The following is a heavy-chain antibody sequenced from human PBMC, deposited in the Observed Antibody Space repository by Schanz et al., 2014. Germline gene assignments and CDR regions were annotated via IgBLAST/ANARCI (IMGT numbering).Heavy chain of an antibody. Sequence: VKMVESGGGVVQPGRSLRLSCAASGFMFSSYGMHWVRQAPGKGLEWVGVISYDGSKKSYADSVKGRFTISRDNSKNTVHLQMNSLRAEDTAVYYCAKQHSVRGVIYLNWFDSWGQGTLVTVSS. CDR2: ISYDGSKK. J-gene: IGHJ5*01. CDR3: AKQHSVRGVIYLNWFDS. D-gene: IGHD3-10*01. CDR1: GFMFSSYG. V-gene: IGHV3-30*18.